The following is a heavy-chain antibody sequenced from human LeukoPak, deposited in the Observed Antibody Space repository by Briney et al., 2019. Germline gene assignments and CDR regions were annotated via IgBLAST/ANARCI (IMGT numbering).Heavy chain of an antibody. J-gene: IGHJ6*03. D-gene: IGHD3-3*01. CDR2: IYYSGST. CDR3: AREYDFWSGYYYYYMDV. V-gene: IGHV4-39*07. Sequence: SETLSLTCTVSGGSISSSSYYWGWIRQPPGKGLEWIGSIYYSGSTYYNPSLKSRVTISVDTSKNQFSLKLSSVTAADTAVYYCAREYDFWSGYYYYYMDVWGKGTTVTVSS. CDR1: GGSISSSSYY.